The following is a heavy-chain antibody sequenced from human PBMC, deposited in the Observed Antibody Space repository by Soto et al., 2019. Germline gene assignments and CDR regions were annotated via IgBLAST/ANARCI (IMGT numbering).Heavy chain of an antibody. CDR2: ISYDGSNK. Sequence: PGGSLRLSCAASGFTFSSYAMHWVRQAPGKGLEWVAVISYDGSNKYYADSVKGRFTISRDNSKNTLYLQMNSLRAEDTAVYYCARDIVVVPAARPYYYYGMDVWGQGTTVTVSS. CDR3: ARDIVVVPAARPYYYYGMDV. CDR1: GFTFSSYA. V-gene: IGHV3-30-3*01. D-gene: IGHD2-2*01. J-gene: IGHJ6*02.